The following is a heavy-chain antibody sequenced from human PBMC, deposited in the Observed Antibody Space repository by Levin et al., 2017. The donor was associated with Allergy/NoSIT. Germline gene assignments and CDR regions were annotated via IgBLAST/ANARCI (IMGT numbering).Heavy chain of an antibody. Sequence: LSLTCAASGFTFSSYAMSWVRQAPGKGLEWVSAISGSGDTTYYSDSVKGRFTISRDNSKNTLYLQMNSLTAEGTAVYYCAKAHYTRGWSHPNYWGQGTLVTVSS. J-gene: IGHJ4*02. CDR3: AKAHYTRGWSHPNY. CDR1: GFTFSSYA. D-gene: IGHD6-19*01. V-gene: IGHV3-23*01. CDR2: ISGSGDTT.